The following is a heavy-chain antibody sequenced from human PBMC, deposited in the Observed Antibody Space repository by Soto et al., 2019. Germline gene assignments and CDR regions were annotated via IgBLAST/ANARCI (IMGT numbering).Heavy chain of an antibody. D-gene: IGHD3-22*01. Sequence: EVQLVESGGGLVKPGGSLRLSCAASGFTFSSYSMNWVRQAPGKGLEWVSSISSSSSYIYYADSVKGRFTISRDNAKNSMYLQMNSLSAEAKDVYFCARDIDYYDSSGYYFDYWGQGTLVTVSS. V-gene: IGHV3-21*01. J-gene: IGHJ4*02. CDR1: GFTFSSYS. CDR3: ARDIDYYDSSGYYFDY. CDR2: ISSSSSYI.